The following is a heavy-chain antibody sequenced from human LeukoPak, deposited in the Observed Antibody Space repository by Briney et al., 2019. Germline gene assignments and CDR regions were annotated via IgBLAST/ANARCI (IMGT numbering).Heavy chain of an antibody. CDR2: IYYSGST. V-gene: IGHV4-61*08. J-gene: IGHJ4*02. CDR3: ARVLRPMASQYYFDY. CDR1: GGSISSGGCY. D-gene: IGHD3-10*01. Sequence: SETLSLTCTVSGGSISSGGCYWSWIRHHPGKGLEWIGYIYYSGSTYYNPSLKTRVTISIDTSKNQFSLKLSSVTAADTAVYYCARVLRPMASQYYFDYWGQGTLVTVSS.